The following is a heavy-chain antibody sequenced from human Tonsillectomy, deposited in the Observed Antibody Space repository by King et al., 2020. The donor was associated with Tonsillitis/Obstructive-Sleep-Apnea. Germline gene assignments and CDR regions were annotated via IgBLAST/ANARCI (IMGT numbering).Heavy chain of an antibody. CDR2: INPSGGST. Sequence: QLVQSGAEVKKPGASVKVSCKASGYTFTSYYMHWVRQAPGQGLEWMGIINPSGGSTSYAQKFQGRVTMTRDTSTSTVYMELSSLRSEDTAVYYCARGGEVQLLGELLFDYWGQGTLVTVSS. J-gene: IGHJ4*02. D-gene: IGHD2-2*01. CDR1: GYTFTSYY. CDR3: ARGGEVQLLGELLFDY. V-gene: IGHV1-46*01.